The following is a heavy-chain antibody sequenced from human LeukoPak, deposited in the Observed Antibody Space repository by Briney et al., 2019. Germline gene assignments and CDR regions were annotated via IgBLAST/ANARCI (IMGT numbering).Heavy chain of an antibody. Sequence: PSETLSLTCTVSGGSISSGGYYWSWIRQHPGKGLEWIGYIYYSGSTYYNPSLKSRVTISVDTSKNQFSLKLSSVTAADTAVYYCARTKPWIQLWLGYFDYWGQGTLVTVSS. CDR3: ARTKPWIQLWLGYFDY. V-gene: IGHV4-31*03. D-gene: IGHD5-18*01. J-gene: IGHJ4*02. CDR2: IYYSGST. CDR1: GGSISSGGYY.